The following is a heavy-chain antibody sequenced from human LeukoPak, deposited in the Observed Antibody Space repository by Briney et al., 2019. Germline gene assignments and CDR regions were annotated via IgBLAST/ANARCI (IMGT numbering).Heavy chain of an antibody. Sequence: GGSLRLSCAASGFTFSTYWMHWVRQAPGTGLVWVSRINSDGSSTTYADSVKGRFTISRDNAKNTLSLQMNSLRAEDTAVYYCTRQQLDAFDIWGPGTMVTVSS. CDR1: GFTFSTYW. V-gene: IGHV3-74*01. J-gene: IGHJ3*02. CDR2: INSDGSST. CDR3: TRQQLDAFDI. D-gene: IGHD6-13*01.